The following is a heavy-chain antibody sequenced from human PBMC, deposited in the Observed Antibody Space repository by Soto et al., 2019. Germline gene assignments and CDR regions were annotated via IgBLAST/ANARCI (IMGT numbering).Heavy chain of an antibody. J-gene: IGHJ6*02. CDR1: GGPFSGYY. CDR2: INHSGST. D-gene: IGHD3-10*01. Sequence: SETLSLTCAVYGGPFSGYYWSWIRQPPGKGLEWIGEINHSGSTNYNPSLKSRVTISVDTSKNQFSLKLSSVTAADTAVYYCARRRGGVRGVIITEGFYYYYYGMDVWGQGTTVTVSS. V-gene: IGHV4-34*01. CDR3: ARRRGGVRGVIITEGFYYYYYGMDV.